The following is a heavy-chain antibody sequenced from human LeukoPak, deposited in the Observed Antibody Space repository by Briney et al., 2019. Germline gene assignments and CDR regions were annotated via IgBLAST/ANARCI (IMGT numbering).Heavy chain of an antibody. D-gene: IGHD4-23*01. CDR1: GYTFTSYD. CDR3: AREARGGNSESAFDI. V-gene: IGHV1-2*02. CDR2: INPNSGGT. Sequence: ASVKVSCKASGYTFTSYDINWVRQATGQGLEWMGWINPNSGGTNYAQKFQGRVTMTRDTSISTAYMELSRLRSDDTAVYYCAREARGGNSESAFDIWGQGTMVTVSS. J-gene: IGHJ3*02.